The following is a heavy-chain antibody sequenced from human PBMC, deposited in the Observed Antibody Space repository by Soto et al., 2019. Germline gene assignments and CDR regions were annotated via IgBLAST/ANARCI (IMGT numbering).Heavy chain of an antibody. D-gene: IGHD3-22*01. Sequence: PSETLSLTCTVSGASINNNDYYWIWIRQTPGKGLEWIGYVYYSGSTDYIPSLKSRLSMSIDKSQSQFTLKLNSVTAADTATYYCARMSYFYDKWYFDIWGRGTLVT. V-gene: IGHV4-30-4*01. J-gene: IGHJ2*01. CDR3: ARMSYFYDKWYFDI. CDR2: VYYSGST. CDR1: GASINNNDYY.